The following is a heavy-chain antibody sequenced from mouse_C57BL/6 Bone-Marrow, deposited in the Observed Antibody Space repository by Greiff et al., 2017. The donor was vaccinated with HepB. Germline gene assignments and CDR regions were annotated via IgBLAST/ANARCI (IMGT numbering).Heavy chain of an antibody. CDR2: IYPGSGRT. J-gene: IGHJ2*01. CDR1: GYTFTSYW. D-gene: IGHD4-1*01. CDR3: ARLTGNVDFDY. V-gene: IGHV1-55*01. Sequence: VQLQQPGAELVKPGASVKMSCKASGYTFTSYWITWVKQRPGQGLEWIGDIYPGSGRTNYNEKFKSKSTLTVDTSSSTAYMQLSSRTSEDSAVYYCARLTGNVDFDYWGQGTTLTVSS.